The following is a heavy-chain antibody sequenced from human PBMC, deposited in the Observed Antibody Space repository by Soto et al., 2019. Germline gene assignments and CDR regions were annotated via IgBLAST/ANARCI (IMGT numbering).Heavy chain of an antibody. J-gene: IGHJ4*01. V-gene: IGHV4-34*01. CDR2: INHSGST. CDR1: GGSFSGYY. D-gene: IGHD4-17*01. CDR3: ARAPPGGDYGRIFDF. Sequence: PSETLSLTCAVYGGSFSGYYWSWIRQPPGKGLEWIGEINHSGSTNYNPSLKSRVTISVDTSKSQFSLKLSSVTAADTAVYFCARAPPGGDYGRIFDFWGHGTLVTVSS.